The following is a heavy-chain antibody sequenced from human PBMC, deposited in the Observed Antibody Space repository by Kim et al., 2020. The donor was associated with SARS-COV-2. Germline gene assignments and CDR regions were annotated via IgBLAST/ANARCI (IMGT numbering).Heavy chain of an antibody. D-gene: IGHD3-22*01. CDR2: INPSGGDT. CDR1: GYTFTNYF. V-gene: IGHV1-46*01. Sequence: ASVKVSCKASGYTFTNYFIHWVRQAPGQGLQWMGIINPSGGDTTYAQKFQGRVTMTRDTSTSTVYMELSSLRSEDTAVYYCARAPPYDRSGYYLKYNYYYGMDVGGQGTTVTVSS. J-gene: IGHJ6*02. CDR3: ARAPPYDRSGYYLKYNYYYGMDV.